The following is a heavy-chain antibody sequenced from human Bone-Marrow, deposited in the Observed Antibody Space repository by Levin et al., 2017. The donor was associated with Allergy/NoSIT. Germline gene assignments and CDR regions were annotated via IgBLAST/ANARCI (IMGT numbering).Heavy chain of an antibody. CDR2: IIPIFGTA. Sequence: PEASVKVSCKASGGTFSSYAISWVRQAPGQGLEWMGGIIPIFGTANYAQKFQGRVTITAEESTSTAYMELSSLRSEDTAVYYCARGIGLAVAGRSYFDYWGQGTLVTVSS. D-gene: IGHD6-19*01. CDR1: GGTFSSYA. V-gene: IGHV1-69*13. J-gene: IGHJ4*02. CDR3: ARGIGLAVAGRSYFDY.